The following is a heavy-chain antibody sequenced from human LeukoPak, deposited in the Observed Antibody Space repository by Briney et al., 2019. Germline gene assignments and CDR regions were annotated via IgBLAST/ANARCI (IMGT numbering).Heavy chain of an antibody. D-gene: IGHD5-18*01. CDR2: SNAGNGNT. Sequence: GASVKVSCKASGYTFTSYAMHWVRQAPGQRLEWMGWSNAGNGNTKYSQEFQGRVTITRDTSASTAYMEPSSLRSEDMAVYYCARADVAYSYGYDDYWGQGTLVTVSS. CDR3: ARADVAYSYGYDDY. CDR1: GYTFTSYA. J-gene: IGHJ4*02. V-gene: IGHV1-3*02.